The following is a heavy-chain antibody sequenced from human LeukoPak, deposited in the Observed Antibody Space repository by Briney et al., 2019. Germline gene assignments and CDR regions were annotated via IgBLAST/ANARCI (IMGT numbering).Heavy chain of an antibody. Sequence: SETLSLTCTVSGGPISSDNYYWSWIRQPAGRGLEWLGRIYSSGSTNYNPSLKSRVTISVETSKNQFSLKLSSVTAADTAVYYCAGIFGGPVSRRFDPWGQGTLVTVSS. D-gene: IGHD4-23*01. J-gene: IGHJ5*02. V-gene: IGHV4-61*02. CDR3: AGIFGGPVSRRFDP. CDR1: GGPISSDNYY. CDR2: IYSSGST.